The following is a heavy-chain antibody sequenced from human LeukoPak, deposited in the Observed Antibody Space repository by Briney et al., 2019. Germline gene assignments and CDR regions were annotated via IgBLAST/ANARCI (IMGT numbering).Heavy chain of an antibody. V-gene: IGHV3-30*18. CDR1: GFTFSSYG. CDR3: AKDLRLWFGELPDIYFDY. D-gene: IGHD3-10*01. J-gene: IGHJ4*02. Sequence: GRSLRLSCAASGFTFSSYGMHWVRQAPGKGLEWVAVISYDGSNKYYADSVKGRVTISRDNSKNTLYLQMNSLRAEDTAVYYCAKDLRLWFGELPDIYFDYWGQGTLVTVSS. CDR2: ISYDGSNK.